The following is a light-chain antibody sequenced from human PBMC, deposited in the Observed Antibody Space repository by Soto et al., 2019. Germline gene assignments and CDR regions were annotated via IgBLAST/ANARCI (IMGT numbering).Light chain of an antibody. V-gene: IGKV3-11*01. CDR2: AAS. CDR3: QLRNKWLFT. Sequence: EIVLTQSPATLSLSPGERATLSCRASQSISSYLAWYQQKPGQAPRLLIYAASNRATGIPARFSGSGSGTYFTLTISSLEPEEFAVYYCQLRNKWLFTFGQGTQLEIK. CDR1: QSISSY. J-gene: IGKJ2*01.